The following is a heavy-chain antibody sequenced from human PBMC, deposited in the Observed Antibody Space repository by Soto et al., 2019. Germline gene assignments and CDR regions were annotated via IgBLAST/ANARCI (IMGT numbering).Heavy chain of an antibody. J-gene: IGHJ6*02. CDR1: GFTFSSYG. V-gene: IGHV3-30*18. Sequence: GGSLRLSWAASGFTFSSYGIHRVRQAPGKGLEWVAVISYDGSNKYYADSVKGRFTISRDNSKNTLYLQMNSLRAEDTAVYYCAKERQQLDPYYGMDVWGQGTTVTVSS. CDR2: ISYDGSNK. D-gene: IGHD6-13*01. CDR3: AKERQQLDPYYGMDV.